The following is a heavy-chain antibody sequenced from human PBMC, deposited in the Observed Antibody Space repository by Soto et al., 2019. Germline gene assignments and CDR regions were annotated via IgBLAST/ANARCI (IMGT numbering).Heavy chain of an antibody. CDR1: GGSFSDYY. V-gene: IGHV4-34*01. Sequence: SETLSLTCAVYGGSFSDYYWSWIRQPPGKGLEWIGEINHSGITNYSPSLKSRVTMSVDASKNQFSLKLTSVTAADTALYYCARFPFDSNDWTNPRYFDIWGQGTLVTVSS. J-gene: IGHJ4*02. CDR3: ARFPFDSNDWTNPRYFDI. CDR2: INHSGIT. D-gene: IGHD3-22*01.